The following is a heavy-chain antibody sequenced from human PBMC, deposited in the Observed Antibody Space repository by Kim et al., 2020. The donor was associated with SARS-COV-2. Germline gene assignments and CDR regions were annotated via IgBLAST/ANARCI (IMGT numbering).Heavy chain of an antibody. CDR2: VFDSGST. Sequence: SETLSLICTVSGGSISYYYWTWIRQPPGKGLEWIGYVFDSGSTNYNPSLKSRVTISLGTSKKQFSLQLTSVTAADTAVYYFARGKYYYDGSGNPRFWYFDLWGRGTLVTVSS. CDR1: GGSISYYY. D-gene: IGHD3-22*01. J-gene: IGHJ2*01. V-gene: IGHV4-59*01. CDR3: ARGKYYYDGSGNPRFWYFDL.